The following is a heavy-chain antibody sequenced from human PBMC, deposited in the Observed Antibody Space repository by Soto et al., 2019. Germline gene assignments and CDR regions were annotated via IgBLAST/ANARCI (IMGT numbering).Heavy chain of an antibody. D-gene: IGHD5-18*01. Sequence: QVQLVQSGAEVQKPGTSVKVSCKASGYTFSDYYVHWLRQAPGQGLEWMGWISPQSGGTHFSPKFEGRVTLTTDTSISTAFMVLSRLTSDYTAVYYFARGPRTQLWFPNVYWGQGTLVTVSS. J-gene: IGHJ4*02. CDR2: ISPQSGGT. CDR3: ARGPRTQLWFPNVY. V-gene: IGHV1-2*02. CDR1: GYTFSDYY.